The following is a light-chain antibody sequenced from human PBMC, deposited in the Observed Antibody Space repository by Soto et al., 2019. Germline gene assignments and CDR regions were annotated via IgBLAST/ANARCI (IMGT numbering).Light chain of an antibody. V-gene: IGLV2-14*01. CDR3: SSHTSVNTRV. Sequence: QSVLTQPASVSGSPGQSIAISCTGTSSDVGSYDYVSWYQQHPDIAPKLMIYEVTQRPSGVSNRFSGSKSGNTASLTISGLQAEDEADYYCSSHTSVNTRVFGTGNKVTVL. CDR1: SSDVGSYDY. CDR2: EVT. J-gene: IGLJ1*01.